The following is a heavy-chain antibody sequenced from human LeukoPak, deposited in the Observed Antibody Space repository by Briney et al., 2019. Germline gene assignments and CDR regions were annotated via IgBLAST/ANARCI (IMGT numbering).Heavy chain of an antibody. Sequence: PSETLSLTCTVSGGSISSSSYYWGWIRQPPGKGLEWIGSIYYSGSTYYNPSLKTRLTISVDTAKNLFSLNLTSMTAADTATYYCAVRDGHSTSSGDTWGQGTLVTVSS. V-gene: IGHV4-39*02. CDR1: GGSISSSSYY. CDR3: AVRDGHSTSSGDT. D-gene: IGHD6-6*01. CDR2: IYYSGST. J-gene: IGHJ5*02.